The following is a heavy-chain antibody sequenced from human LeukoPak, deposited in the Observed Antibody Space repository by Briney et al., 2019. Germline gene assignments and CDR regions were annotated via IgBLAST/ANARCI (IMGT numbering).Heavy chain of an antibody. J-gene: IGHJ4*02. CDR3: TRLSGIVVAGAFDY. D-gene: IGHD6-19*01. V-gene: IGHV3-20*04. CDR2: IYWNGDFT. Sequence: GGSLRLSCAASGFTFDDHGMSWVRQVPGKGLEWVSSIYWNGDFTTYAESVKGRFTISRGNAKTSLYLQMNSLRVEDTAFYYCTRLSGIVVAGAFDYWGQGNLVTVSS. CDR1: GFTFDDHG.